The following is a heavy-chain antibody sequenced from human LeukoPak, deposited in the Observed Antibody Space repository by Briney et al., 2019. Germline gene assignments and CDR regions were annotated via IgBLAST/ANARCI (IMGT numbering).Heavy chain of an antibody. CDR1: GGSTSETYW. CDR3: ARETDYSHPNYFDP. CDR2: IHRSGST. J-gene: IGHJ5*02. D-gene: IGHD4-11*01. Sequence: SETLSLTCTVSGGSTSETYWWSWARQPPGKGLEWIGQIHRSGSTNYNPSLKNRLIISLDRSKNQFSLSLNSVTAADTALYFCARETDYSHPNYFDPWGQGILVTVSS. V-gene: IGHV4-4*02.